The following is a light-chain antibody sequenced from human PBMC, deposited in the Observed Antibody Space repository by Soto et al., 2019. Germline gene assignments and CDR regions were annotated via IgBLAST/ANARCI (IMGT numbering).Light chain of an antibody. CDR1: QSVSRY. CDR3: QQRSNWIT. V-gene: IGKV3-11*01. Sequence: SELSQAPATLSLSPGERATLSCRASQSVSRYLAWYQQKPGQAPRLLIYGTSYRATGIPVRFSGSGSGTDFTLTISSLEPEDFAVYYCQQRSNWITFGQGTRLEI. J-gene: IGKJ5*01. CDR2: GTS.